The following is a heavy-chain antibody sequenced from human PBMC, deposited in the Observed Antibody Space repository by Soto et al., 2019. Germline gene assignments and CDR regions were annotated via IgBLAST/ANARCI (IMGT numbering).Heavy chain of an antibody. J-gene: IGHJ4*02. V-gene: IGHV1-69*13. CDR1: GGTFSSYA. CDR3: ARLIGSGWYYFDY. Sequence: SVKVSCKASGGTFSSYAISWVRQAPGQGLEWMGGIIPIFGTANYAQKFQGRVTITADESTSTAYMELSSLRSEDTAGYYCARLIGSGWYYFDYCGQGTPVTVAS. D-gene: IGHD6-13*01. CDR2: IIPIFGTA.